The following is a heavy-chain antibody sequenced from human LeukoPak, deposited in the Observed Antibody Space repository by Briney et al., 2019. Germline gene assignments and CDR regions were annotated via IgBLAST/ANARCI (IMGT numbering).Heavy chain of an antibody. CDR3: ARSKGCSSTSCMSGWFDP. Sequence: GGSLRLSCAASGFTFSSYSMNWVRQAPGKGLEWVSSISSSSYIYYADSVKGRFTISRDNAKNSLYLQMNSLRAEDTAVYYCARSKGCSSTSCMSGWFDPWGQGTLVTVSS. D-gene: IGHD2-2*01. CDR2: ISSSSYI. CDR1: GFTFSSYS. V-gene: IGHV3-21*01. J-gene: IGHJ5*02.